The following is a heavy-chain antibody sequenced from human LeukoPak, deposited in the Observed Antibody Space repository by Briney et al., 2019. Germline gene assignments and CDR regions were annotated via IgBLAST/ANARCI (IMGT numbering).Heavy chain of an antibody. V-gene: IGHV3-74*01. CDR1: GFTFSSYW. Sequence: GGSLRLSCVASGFTFSSYWMHWVRQDPRKGLVWVSRINGDGRNINYADSVRGRFTISRDNAKNTLYLQMNTLRVEDTAVYYCTRDLKDYDVLTGLHHYYMDVWGQGTTVTVSS. CDR3: TRDLKDYDVLTGLHHYYMDV. D-gene: IGHD3-9*01. J-gene: IGHJ6*02. CDR2: INGDGRNI.